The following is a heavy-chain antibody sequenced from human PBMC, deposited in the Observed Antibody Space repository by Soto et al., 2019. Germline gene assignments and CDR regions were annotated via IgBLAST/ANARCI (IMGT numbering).Heavy chain of an antibody. D-gene: IGHD3-16*01. Sequence: SETLSLTCAVSGSSIGSSYYWGWIRQPPGKGLEWIGTIHHGGSSFYNPSLKSRVTMSVDTSKNQFSLKLRSVTAADTAVYFCARYWGTTPRDLRWFDPWGQGTLVTVSS. CDR2: IHHGGSS. CDR1: GSSIGSSYY. J-gene: IGHJ5*02. V-gene: IGHV4-38-2*01. CDR3: ARYWGTTPRDLRWFDP.